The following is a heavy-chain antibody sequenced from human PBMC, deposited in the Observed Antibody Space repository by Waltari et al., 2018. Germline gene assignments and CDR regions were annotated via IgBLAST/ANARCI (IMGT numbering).Heavy chain of an antibody. Sequence: QVQLQQWGAGLLGPSETLSLTCAGYGASFSDYYWVWVRQPPGKGLEWIGQIRHPGSTNYNPSLKSRVTISIDTPRSQFSLRLSSVTAADTALYFCTRGGNYDFWSHRPFVDPWGQGTLVTVSS. CDR2: IRHPGST. V-gene: IGHV4-34*01. J-gene: IGHJ5*02. CDR3: TRGGNYDFWSHRPFVDP. D-gene: IGHD3-3*01. CDR1: GASFSDYY.